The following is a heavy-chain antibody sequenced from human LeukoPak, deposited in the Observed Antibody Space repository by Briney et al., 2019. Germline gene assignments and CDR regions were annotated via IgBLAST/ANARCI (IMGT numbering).Heavy chain of an antibody. CDR2: ISGDGGST. CDR3: ANDWDSSGFDY. D-gene: IGHD3-22*01. V-gene: IGHV3-43*02. CDR1: GFTFDYYA. J-gene: IGHJ4*02. Sequence: PGGSLRLSCAASGFTFDYYAMHWVRQAPGKGLEWVSLISGDGGSTYYADSVKGRFTISRDNSKNSLYLQMNSLRTEDTALYYCANDWDSSGFDYWGQGTLVTVSS.